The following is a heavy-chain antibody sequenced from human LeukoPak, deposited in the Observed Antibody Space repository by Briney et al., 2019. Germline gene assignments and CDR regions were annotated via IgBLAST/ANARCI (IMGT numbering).Heavy chain of an antibody. Sequence: GGSLRLSCAASGFTFSSYAMSWVRQAPGKGLEWVSAISGSGGSTYYADSVKGRFTISRDSSKNTLYLQMNSLRAEDTAVYYCAKGPLRYFDWLLDYWGQGTLVTVSS. D-gene: IGHD3-9*01. CDR1: GFTFSSYA. J-gene: IGHJ4*02. V-gene: IGHV3-23*01. CDR3: AKGPLRYFDWLLDY. CDR2: ISGSGGST.